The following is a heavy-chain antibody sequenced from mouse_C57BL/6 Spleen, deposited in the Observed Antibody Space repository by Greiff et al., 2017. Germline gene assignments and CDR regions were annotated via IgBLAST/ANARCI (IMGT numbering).Heavy chain of an antibody. CDR1: GYTFTDYE. V-gene: IGHV1-15*01. Sequence: QVQLQQSGAELVRPGASVTLSCKASGYTFTDYEMHWVKQTPVHGLEWIGAIDPETGGTAYNQKFKGKAILTADKSSSTAYMELRSLTSEYSAVYYCTGGNFSPFAYWGQGTLVTVSA. CDR2: IDPETGGT. J-gene: IGHJ3*01. CDR3: TGGNFSPFAY. D-gene: IGHD2-1*01.